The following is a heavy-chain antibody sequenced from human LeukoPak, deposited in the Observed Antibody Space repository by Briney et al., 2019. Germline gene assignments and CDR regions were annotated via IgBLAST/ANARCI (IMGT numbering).Heavy chain of an antibody. Sequence: GVSLRLSCAASGFPFDRCSMSWVPQAPGQGLQGVANINQARIETDHVDSVKGRFTISRDNAKNSLYLQMDSLRGDDSALYYCAASECFGSQLFYLYYSGQGSLVTVSS. CDR3: AASECFGSQLFYLYY. CDR1: GFPFDRCS. D-gene: IGHD2/OR15-2a*01. V-gene: IGHV3-7*01. J-gene: IGHJ4*02. CDR2: INQARIET.